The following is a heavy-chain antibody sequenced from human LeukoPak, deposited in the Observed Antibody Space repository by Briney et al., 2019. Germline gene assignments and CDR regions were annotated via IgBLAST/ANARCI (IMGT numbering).Heavy chain of an antibody. D-gene: IGHD4-17*01. CDR2: IYSGGST. J-gene: IGHJ6*02. CDR1: GFSFSIYW. CDR3: ARGHTVTTVYYYYGMDV. Sequence: GGSLRLSCAASGFSFSIYWMSWVRQAPGKGLEWVSVIYSGGSTYYADSVKGRFTISRDNSKNTLYLQMNSLRAEDTAVYYCARGHTVTTVYYYYGMDVWGQGTTVTVSS. V-gene: IGHV3-66*01.